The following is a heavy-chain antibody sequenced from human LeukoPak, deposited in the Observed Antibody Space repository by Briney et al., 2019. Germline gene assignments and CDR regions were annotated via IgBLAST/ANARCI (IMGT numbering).Heavy chain of an antibody. V-gene: IGHV4-59*08. CDR3: ARHGRGWSFDY. Sequence: SETLSLTCTVSGGSISTYYCSWIRQPPGKGLEWIGYIYYSGSPNYNPSLKSRLTISIDTSRNQFSLQLSSVTAADTAVYYCARHGRGWSFDYWGQGTLVTVSS. D-gene: IGHD6-19*01. J-gene: IGHJ4*02. CDR1: GGSISTYY. CDR2: IYYSGSP.